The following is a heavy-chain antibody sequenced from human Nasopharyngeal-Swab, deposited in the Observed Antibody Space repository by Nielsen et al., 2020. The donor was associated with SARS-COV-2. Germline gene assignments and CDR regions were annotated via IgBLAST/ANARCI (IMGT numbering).Heavy chain of an antibody. CDR3: ATYGYGSYYYYYMDV. D-gene: IGHD5-18*01. CDR1: GGSISSSSYY. V-gene: IGHV4-39*01. J-gene: IGHJ6*03. Sequence: SETLSLTCTVSGGSISSSSYYWGWIRQPPGKGLEWIGSIYYSGSTYYNPSLKSRVTISVDTSKNQFSLKLGSVTAADTAVYYCATYGYGSYYYYYMDVWGKGTTVTVSS. CDR2: IYYSGST.